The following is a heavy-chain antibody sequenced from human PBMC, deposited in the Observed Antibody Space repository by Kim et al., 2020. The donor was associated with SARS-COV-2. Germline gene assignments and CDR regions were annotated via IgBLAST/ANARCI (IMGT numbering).Heavy chain of an antibody. V-gene: IGHV3-74*01. Sequence: GGSLRLSCEASGFTFSNYWMNWVRQGPGKGLVGVSRINSDGGDTHYADSVEGRFTISRDNAENTLQLQLNSLGVEDTAIYYCARGTFQQGFDPWGQGTLVTVSS. CDR2: INSDGGDT. CDR1: GFTFSNYW. CDR3: ARGTFQQGFDP. J-gene: IGHJ5*02.